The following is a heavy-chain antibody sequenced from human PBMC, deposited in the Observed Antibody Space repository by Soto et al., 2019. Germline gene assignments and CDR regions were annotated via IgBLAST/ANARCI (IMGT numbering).Heavy chain of an antibody. CDR1: GGTFSSYA. CDR2: IIPIFGTA. Sequence: SVKVSCKASGGTFSSYAISWVRQAPGQGLEWMGGIIPIFGTANYAQKFQGRVTITADESTSTAYMELSSLRSEDTAVYYCASGPRIDYYYYYGMDVWGQGTTVTVSS. J-gene: IGHJ6*02. V-gene: IGHV1-69*13. CDR3: ASGPRIDYYYYYGMDV.